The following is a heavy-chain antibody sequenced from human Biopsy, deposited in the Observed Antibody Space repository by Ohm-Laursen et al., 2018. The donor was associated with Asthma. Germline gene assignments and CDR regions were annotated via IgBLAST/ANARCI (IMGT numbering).Heavy chain of an antibody. J-gene: IGHJ4*02. Sequence: SLRLSCAASGFTFSDYYMSWIRQAPGKGLEWISYINGKSNSIECADSVKGRFTISRDNAKNSLYLQMNSLRAEDTAVYYCAKDERLYYGSDSKYMQPVPLGDWGQGTLVIVSA. V-gene: IGHV3-11*01. CDR2: INGKSNSI. CDR3: AKDERLYYGSDSKYMQPVPLGD. CDR1: GFTFSDYY. D-gene: IGHD3-10*01.